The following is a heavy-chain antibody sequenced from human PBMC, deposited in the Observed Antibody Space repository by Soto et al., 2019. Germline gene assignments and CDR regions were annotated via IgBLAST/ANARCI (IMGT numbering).Heavy chain of an antibody. V-gene: IGHV3-48*01. CDR3: ARYKGYCSGGSCYYYYYMDV. D-gene: IGHD2-15*01. CDR1: GFTFSTYS. Sequence: GGSLRLSWAASGFTFSTYSMNWVRQAPGKGLEWVSYISTTGSTIYYADSVKGRFTISRDNAKNSLYLQMTSLRAEDTAVYYCARYKGYCSGGSCYYYYYMDVWGKGTTVTVSS. J-gene: IGHJ6*03. CDR2: ISTTGSTI.